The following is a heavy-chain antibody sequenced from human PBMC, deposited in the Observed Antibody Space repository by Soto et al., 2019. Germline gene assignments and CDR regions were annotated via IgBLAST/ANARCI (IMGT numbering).Heavy chain of an antibody. Sequence: PXGALRLSCAASGFTFSSYGMHWGRQAPGKGLEWVAVIWYDGSNKYYADSVKGRFTISRDNSKNTLYLQMNSLRAEDTAVYYCARDYYDSSGYRIDAFDIWGQGTMVTVSS. V-gene: IGHV3-33*01. J-gene: IGHJ3*02. CDR1: GFTFSSYG. CDR2: IWYDGSNK. CDR3: ARDYYDSSGYRIDAFDI. D-gene: IGHD3-22*01.